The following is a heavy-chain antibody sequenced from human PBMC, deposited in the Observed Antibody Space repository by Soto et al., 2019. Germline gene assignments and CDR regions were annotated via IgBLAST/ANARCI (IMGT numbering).Heavy chain of an antibody. D-gene: IGHD3-16*01. CDR3: ASDAQGVFLHY. CDR2: ISAYNGNT. J-gene: IGHJ4*02. Sequence: QVQLVQSGAEVKKPGASVKVSCKASGYTFTSYGISWVRQAPGQGLEWMGWISAYNGNTNYAQKLQGRVTMTRDTSTSTAYMELRSLRSADTAVYYCASDAQGVFLHYWGQGTLVTVSS. CDR1: GYTFTSYG. V-gene: IGHV1-18*01.